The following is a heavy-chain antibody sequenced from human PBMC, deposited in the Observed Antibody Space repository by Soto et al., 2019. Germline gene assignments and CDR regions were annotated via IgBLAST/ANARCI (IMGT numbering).Heavy chain of an antibody. CDR3: ASRNYGSGSPTDY. Sequence: PGGSLRLSCAASGFTFSNYWMHWVRQAPGKGLVWVSRINSDGSSPTYAGSAKGRFTISRDNAKNTLYLQMNSLRAEDTAVYYCASRNYGSGSPTDYWGQGTLVTVSS. CDR1: GFTFSNYW. CDR2: INSDGSSP. J-gene: IGHJ4*02. D-gene: IGHD3-10*01. V-gene: IGHV3-74*01.